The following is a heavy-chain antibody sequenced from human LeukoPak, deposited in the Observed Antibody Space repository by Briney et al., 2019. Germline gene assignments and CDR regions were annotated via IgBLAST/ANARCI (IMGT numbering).Heavy chain of an antibody. Sequence: GGSLRLSCAASGFTFSSYGMHWVRQAPGKGLEWGAVISYDGSNRYYADSVKGRFTISRDNSKNTLYLQMNSLRAEDTAVYYCAKDLRHNIAVAGTLDYWGQGTLVTVSS. D-gene: IGHD6-19*01. J-gene: IGHJ4*02. V-gene: IGHV3-30*18. CDR2: ISYDGSNR. CDR3: AKDLRHNIAVAGTLDY. CDR1: GFTFSSYG.